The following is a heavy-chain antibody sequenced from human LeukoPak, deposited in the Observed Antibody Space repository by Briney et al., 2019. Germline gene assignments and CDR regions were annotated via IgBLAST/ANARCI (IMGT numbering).Heavy chain of an antibody. CDR1: GFTFTNSA. J-gene: IGHJ4*02. V-gene: IGHV3-23*01. D-gene: IGHD1-26*01. CDR3: AKERVVGATSY. Sequence: GGSLRLSCAASGFTFTNSAMNWVRKATGKGLEWLSAIDGRGDRTLYADSVKGRFIISRDNSNNMLYLQMNSLRAEDAAVYYCAKERVVGATSYWGQGTLVTVSS. CDR2: IDGRGDRT.